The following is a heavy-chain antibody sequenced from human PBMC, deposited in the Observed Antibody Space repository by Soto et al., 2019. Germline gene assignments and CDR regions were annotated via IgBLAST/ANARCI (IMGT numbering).Heavy chain of an antibody. V-gene: IGHV1-69*09. J-gene: IGHJ4*02. D-gene: IGHD4-17*01. CDR1: GGTFVRHV. Sequence: QVQLVQSGAEVKKPESSVKVSCKTSGGTFVRHVISWVRQAPGQGPEWMGKINPLSGIPNYAQKFQDRVTFTADTDSSAAYMALSSLRSDDTAEYYCATTACAATVCSPSHDLARWGQGTVVTVSS. CDR2: INPLSGIP. CDR3: ATTACAATVCSPSHDLAR.